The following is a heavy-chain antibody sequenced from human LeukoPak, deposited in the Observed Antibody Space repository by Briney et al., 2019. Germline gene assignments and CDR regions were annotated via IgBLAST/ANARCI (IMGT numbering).Heavy chain of an antibody. J-gene: IGHJ4*02. CDR2: IYYSGTT. D-gene: IGHD3-16*01. V-gene: IGHV4-39*01. CDR1: GGSISSSSYY. Sequence: SETLSLTCTVSGGSISSSSYYWGWIRQPPGKGLERIGSIYYSGTTYYNPSLKSRATISVDTSKNQFSLKLSSVTAADTAVYYCARHLWGYYFDYWGQGTLVTVSS. CDR3: ARHLWGYYFDY.